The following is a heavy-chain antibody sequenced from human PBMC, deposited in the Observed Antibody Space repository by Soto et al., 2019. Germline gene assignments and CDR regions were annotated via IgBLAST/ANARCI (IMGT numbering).Heavy chain of an antibody. CDR1: GLSCCDRY. V-gene: IGHV3-72*01. D-gene: IGHD5-18*01. Sequence: LLTLSCGAWGLSCCDRYMDRESKAPGKGLEWVGRTRNKANSYTTEYAASVKGRFTISRDDSTNSLYLQLNSMKNNDTAVSYSARAVQLGLYDECSYMDVWGKGTTVTVSS. J-gene: IGHJ6*03. CDR2: TRNKANSYTT. CDR3: ARAVQLGLYDECSYMDV.